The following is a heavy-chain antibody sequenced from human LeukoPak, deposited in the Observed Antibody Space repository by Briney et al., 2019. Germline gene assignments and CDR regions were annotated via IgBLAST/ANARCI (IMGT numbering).Heavy chain of an antibody. CDR2: IKEDGGQK. D-gene: IGHD5-24*01. CDR1: GFTFSEYW. CDR3: TRVGYIDEGIDY. V-gene: IGHV3-7*04. J-gene: IGHJ4*02. Sequence: GGSLRLSCVVSGFTFSEYWMTWVRQAPGKGLEWVANIKEDGGQKHYVDSVKGRFTIFRDNAKNSLYLQMNSLRAEDTAIYYCTRVGYIDEGIDYWGQGTLVTVSS.